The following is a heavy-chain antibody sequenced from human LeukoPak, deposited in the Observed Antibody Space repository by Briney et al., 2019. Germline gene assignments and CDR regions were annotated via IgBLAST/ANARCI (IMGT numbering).Heavy chain of an antibody. CDR3: ASNYYDSSGYDRGVY. D-gene: IGHD3-22*01. J-gene: IGHJ4*02. CDR1: GGSISSSSYY. Sequence: SETLSLTCTVSGGSISSSSYYWGWIRQPPGKGLEWIGSIYYSGSTYYNPSLKSRVTISVDTSKNQFSLKLSSVTAADTAVYYCASNYYDSSGYDRGVYWGQGTLVTVSS. V-gene: IGHV4-39*01. CDR2: IYYSGST.